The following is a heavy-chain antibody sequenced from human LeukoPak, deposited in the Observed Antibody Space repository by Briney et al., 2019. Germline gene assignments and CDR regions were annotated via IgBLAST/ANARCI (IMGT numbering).Heavy chain of an antibody. D-gene: IGHD3-10*01. CDR1: GFTFSSYS. J-gene: IGHJ4*02. CDR3: ARDMVRGVMGY. V-gene: IGHV3-48*04. CDR2: ISSSSSTI. Sequence: PGGSLRLSCAASGFTFSSYSMNWVRQAPGKGLEWVSYISSSSSTIYYADSVKGRFTISRDNAKNSLYLQMNSLRAEDTAVYYCARDMVRGVMGYWGQGTLVTVSS.